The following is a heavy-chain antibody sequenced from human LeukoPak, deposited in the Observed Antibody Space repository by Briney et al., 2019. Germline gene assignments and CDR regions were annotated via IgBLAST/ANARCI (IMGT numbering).Heavy chain of an antibody. V-gene: IGHV3-21*01. D-gene: IGHD1-26*01. Sequence: GGSLRLSCAASGFTFSSYSMNWVRQAPGRGLEWVSSISSSSSYIYYADSVKGRFTISRDNAKNSLYLQMNSLRAEDTAVYYCARSGSYAGGFDYWGQGTLVTVSS. CDR2: ISSSSSYI. J-gene: IGHJ4*02. CDR1: GFTFSSYS. CDR3: ARSGSYAGGFDY.